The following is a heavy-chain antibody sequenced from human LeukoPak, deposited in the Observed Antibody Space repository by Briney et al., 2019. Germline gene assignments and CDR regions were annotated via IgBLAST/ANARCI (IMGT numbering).Heavy chain of an antibody. CDR2: INHSGST. D-gene: IGHD6-6*01. V-gene: IGHV4-34*01. J-gene: IGHJ4*02. Sequence: PSETLSLTCAVYGGSFSGYHWSWIRQPPGNGLEWIGEINHSGSTNYNPSLKSRVTISVDTSKNQFSLKLSSVTAADTAVYYCARGQYSSSSILDYWGQGTLVTVSS. CDR3: ARGQYSSSSILDY. CDR1: GGSFSGYH.